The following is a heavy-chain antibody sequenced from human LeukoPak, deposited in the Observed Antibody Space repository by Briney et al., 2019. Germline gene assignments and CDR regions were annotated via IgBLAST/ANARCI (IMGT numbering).Heavy chain of an antibody. V-gene: IGHV4-61*01. J-gene: IGHJ5*02. Sequence: PSETLSLTCTVSGGSVSSGSYYWSWIRQPPGKGLEWNGYIYYSGSTNYNPSLKSRVTISVDTSKNQFSLKLSSVTAADTAVYYCAREEGVRGVPLFDPWGQGTLVTVSS. CDR2: IYYSGST. D-gene: IGHD3-10*01. CDR1: GGSVSSGSYY. CDR3: AREEGVRGVPLFDP.